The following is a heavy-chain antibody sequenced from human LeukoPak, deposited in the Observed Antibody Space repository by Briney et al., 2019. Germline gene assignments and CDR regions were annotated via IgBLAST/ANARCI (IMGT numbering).Heavy chain of an antibody. D-gene: IGHD2/OR15-2a*01. Sequence: NYLSWTRNAPVTAREQVSVIFPDGRTYHADSVKGRFTISRDRPKNTMLLQMNSLRADDTALYHCARTNTVYGDFDYWGQGILVTVSS. CDR1: NY. V-gene: IGHV3-53*01. J-gene: IGHJ4*02. CDR3: ARTNTVYGDFDY. CDR2: IFPDGRT.